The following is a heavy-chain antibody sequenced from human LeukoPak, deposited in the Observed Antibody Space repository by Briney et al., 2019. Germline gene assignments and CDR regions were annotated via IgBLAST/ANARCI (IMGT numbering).Heavy chain of an antibody. CDR3: ASKGYYYDNGFDY. J-gene: IGHJ4*02. V-gene: IGHV3-9*01. D-gene: IGHD3-22*01. Sequence: AGGSLRLSCAASGFTFDDYAMHWVRHAPGKGLEWVSGISWNSGSIGYADSVKGRFTISRDNAKNSLYLQMNSLRAEDTALYYCASKGYYYDNGFDYWGQGTLVTVSS. CDR2: ISWNSGSI. CDR1: GFTFDDYA.